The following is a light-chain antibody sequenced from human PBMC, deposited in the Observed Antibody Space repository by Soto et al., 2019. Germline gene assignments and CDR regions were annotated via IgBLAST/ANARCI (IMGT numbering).Light chain of an antibody. CDR3: QQRSNWPQVT. Sequence: EIVLTQSPGILSLSPGERATLSCRASQSVSNDFLAWYQQKPGQAPRLLIYGASTRATDVPDRFSGSGSGADFTLTISSLQPEDFAVYYCQQRSNWPQVTFGGGTKVDIK. V-gene: IGKV3D-20*02. CDR1: QSVSNDF. J-gene: IGKJ4*01. CDR2: GAS.